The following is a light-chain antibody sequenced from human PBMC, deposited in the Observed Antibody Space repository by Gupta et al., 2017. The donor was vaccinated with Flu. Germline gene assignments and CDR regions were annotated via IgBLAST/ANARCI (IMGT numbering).Light chain of an antibody. CDR1: QSLVRSDVNTY. CDR2: KVS. V-gene: IGKV2-30*02. CDR3: LQDTNWPWT. Sequence: TLGQPASISCRSRQSLVRSDVNTYLNWYQQKPGQSPRRLIYKVSNRDSGVPDRFSGSGSGTEFTLTISRLQTDDVGVYYCLQDTNWPWTFGQGTKVEIK. J-gene: IGKJ1*01.